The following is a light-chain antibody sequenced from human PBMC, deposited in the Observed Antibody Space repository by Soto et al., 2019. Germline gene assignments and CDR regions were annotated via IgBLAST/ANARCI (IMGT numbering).Light chain of an antibody. CDR1: QSVSSNN. Sequence: EIVLTQYPGTLSLSPGERATLSCRASQSVSSNNLAWYQQRPGQAPRVVIYGASTRATGIPERFSGSGSGTDFTLTSSRLEPEDFAGYYCQQYGRSPFTFGPGTKVDIK. V-gene: IGKV3-20*01. J-gene: IGKJ3*01. CDR2: GAS. CDR3: QQYGRSPFT.